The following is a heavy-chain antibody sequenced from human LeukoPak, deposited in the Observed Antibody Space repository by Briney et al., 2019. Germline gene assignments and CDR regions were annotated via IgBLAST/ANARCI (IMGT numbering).Heavy chain of an antibody. CDR3: ASGIGYYYGSGIYYKSPVLGY. V-gene: IGHV3-30-3*01. D-gene: IGHD3-10*01. CDR1: GFTFSSYA. J-gene: IGHJ4*02. CDR2: ISYDGSNK. Sequence: GGSLRLSCAASGFTFSSYAMHWVRQAPGKGLEWVAVISYDGSNKYYAESVKGRFTISRDNSKNTLYLQMNSLRAEDTAVYYCASGIGYYYGSGIYYKSPVLGYWGQGTLVTVSS.